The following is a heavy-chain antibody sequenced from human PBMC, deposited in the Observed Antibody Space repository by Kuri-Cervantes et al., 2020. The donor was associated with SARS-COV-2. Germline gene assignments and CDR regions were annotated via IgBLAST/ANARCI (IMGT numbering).Heavy chain of an antibody. V-gene: IGHV4-34*01. Sequence: SETLSLTCSVSGGSFSRYYWSWIRQPPGKGLEWVGEINHRGVTNYNPSLGSRVRISADTSRNQFSLKLSSVTAADTAVYYCASQGDYSPDVNPAHYAFDIWGQGTMV. J-gene: IGHJ3*02. D-gene: IGHD4-11*01. CDR1: GGSFSRYY. CDR2: INHRGVT. CDR3: ASQGDYSPDVNPAHYAFDI.